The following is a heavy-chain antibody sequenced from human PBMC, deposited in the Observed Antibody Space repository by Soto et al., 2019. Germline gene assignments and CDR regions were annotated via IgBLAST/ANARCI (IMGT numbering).Heavy chain of an antibody. V-gene: IGHV4-34*01. CDR1: GGSFSGYY. CDR2: INHSGST. Sequence: SETLSLTCAVYGGSFSGYYWSWIRQPPGKGLEWIGEINHSGSTNYNPSLKSRVTISVDTSKNQFSLKLSSVTAADTAVYYCARALAAAGTNAEYFQHWGQGTLVTVSS. CDR3: ARALAAAGTNAEYFQH. J-gene: IGHJ1*01. D-gene: IGHD6-13*01.